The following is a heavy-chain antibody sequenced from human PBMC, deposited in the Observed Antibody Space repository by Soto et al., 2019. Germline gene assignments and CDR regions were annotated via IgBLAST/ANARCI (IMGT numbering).Heavy chain of an antibody. CDR1: GFTFSSYG. J-gene: IGHJ4*02. D-gene: IGHD3-16*01. CDR3: ARDGDVNTGFGKDY. Sequence: GGSLRLFCAASGFTFSSYGMHWVRQAPGKGLEWVAFIWHDGGNKFYAESVKGRFTISRDNSKNTLYLQMTSLSAEDTAMYYCARDGDVNTGFGKDYWGQVTPVTFSS. V-gene: IGHV3-33*01. CDR2: IWHDGGNK.